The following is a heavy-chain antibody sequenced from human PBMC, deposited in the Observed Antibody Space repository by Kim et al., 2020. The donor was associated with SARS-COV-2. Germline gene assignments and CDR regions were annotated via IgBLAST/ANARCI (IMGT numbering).Heavy chain of an antibody. Sequence: GGSLRLSCAASGFTFSSYGMHWVRQAPGKGLEWVAVIWYDGSNKYYADSVKGRFTISRDNSKNTLYLQMNSLRAEDTAVYYCARDRFYCSGGSCYAYYFDYWGQGTLVTVSS. CDR1: GFTFSSYG. CDR2: IWYDGSNK. V-gene: IGHV3-33*01. D-gene: IGHD2-15*01. J-gene: IGHJ4*02. CDR3: ARDRFYCSGGSCYAYYFDY.